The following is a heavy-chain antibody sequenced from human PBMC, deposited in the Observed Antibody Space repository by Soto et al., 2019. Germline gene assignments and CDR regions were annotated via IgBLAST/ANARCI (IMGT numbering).Heavy chain of an antibody. V-gene: IGHV3-23*01. D-gene: IGHD1-1*01. Sequence: EVQLLESGGGLVQPGGSLRLSCAASGFTCAYAMGWVRQAPGKGLEWVSTIHGGGGATHYADSVKGRFTISRDDSKNTPYAQMNSLRAEDTAVYYCAKFEGHPLEYWYLDFWGRGTLVTVSS. CDR2: IHGGGGAT. CDR3: AKFEGHPLEYWYLDF. J-gene: IGHJ2*01. CDR1: GFTCAYA.